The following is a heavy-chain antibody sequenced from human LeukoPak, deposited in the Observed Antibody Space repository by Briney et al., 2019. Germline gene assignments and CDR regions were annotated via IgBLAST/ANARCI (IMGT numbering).Heavy chain of an antibody. CDR3: GRDPNGDYVGAFEF. V-gene: IGHV3-23*01. J-gene: IGHJ3*01. D-gene: IGHD4-17*01. CDR1: GFTFSSNA. Sequence: GGSLRLSCAASGFTFSSNAMSWVRQAPGKGLEWVSLVSASGGRTYHADSVKGRFTISRDNSKNTLYLQMNSLGADDTAVYFCGRDPNGDYVGAFEFWGQGTMVTVSS. CDR2: VSASGGRT.